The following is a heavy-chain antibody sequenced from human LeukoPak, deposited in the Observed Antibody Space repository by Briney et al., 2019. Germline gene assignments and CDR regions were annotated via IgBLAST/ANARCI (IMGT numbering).Heavy chain of an antibody. V-gene: IGHV4-4*02. CDR2: IYHSGST. Sequence: SETLSLTCAVSGGSISSSNWWSWVRQPPGKGLEWIGEIYHSGSTNYNPSLKSRVTISVDKSKNQFSLKLSSVTAADTAVYYCARALTYYYDSSGYKVAPDWGQGTLVTVSS. D-gene: IGHD3-22*01. CDR3: ARALTYYYDSSGYKVAPD. CDR1: GGSISSSNW. J-gene: IGHJ4*02.